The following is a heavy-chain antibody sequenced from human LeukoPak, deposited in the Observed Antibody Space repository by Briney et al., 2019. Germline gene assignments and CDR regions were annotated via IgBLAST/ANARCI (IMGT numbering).Heavy chain of an antibody. V-gene: IGHV4-59*08. CDR2: IYYSGST. J-gene: IGHJ3*02. CDR3: ARPQRDYGDYVWAFDI. CDR1: GGSISSYY. Sequence: PSETLSLTCTVSGGSISSYYWSWIRQPPGKGLEWIGYIYYSGSTNYNPSLKSRVTISVDTSKNQFSLKLSSVTAADTAVYYCARPQRDYGDYVWAFDIWGQGTMVTVSS. D-gene: IGHD4-17*01.